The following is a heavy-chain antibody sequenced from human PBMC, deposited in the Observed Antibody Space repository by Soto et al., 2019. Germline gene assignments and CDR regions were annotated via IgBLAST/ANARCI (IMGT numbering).Heavy chain of an antibody. CDR3: AREEYTNAWYAIGY. Sequence: QVQLQESGPGLVKPSGTLSLTCAVSGGSISSGYWWTWVRQPPGKGLEWIGHVWHSGGTNYNPSLKSRVSISVDKSKSQFSLKLSSVTAADTAVYYCAREEYTNAWYAIGYWGRATMFTVS. V-gene: IGHV4-4*02. D-gene: IGHD6-19*01. J-gene: IGHJ4*02. CDR2: VWHSGGT. CDR1: GGSISSGYW.